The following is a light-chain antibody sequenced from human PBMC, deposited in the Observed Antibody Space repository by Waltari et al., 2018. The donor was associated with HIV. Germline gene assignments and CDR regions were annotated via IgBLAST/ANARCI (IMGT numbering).Light chain of an antibody. CDR1: ALLVKS. Sequence: YVLTQSPSLSVSPGQPARISCSGDALLVKSSFWYQQKTGQAPLLLIYKDVERPSGVPERFSASTSGTTVILTINGVQAEDEADYYCQSTDSGGTRVVFGGGTRLTVL. V-gene: IGLV3-25*03. CDR2: KDV. CDR3: QSTDSGGTRVV. J-gene: IGLJ2*01.